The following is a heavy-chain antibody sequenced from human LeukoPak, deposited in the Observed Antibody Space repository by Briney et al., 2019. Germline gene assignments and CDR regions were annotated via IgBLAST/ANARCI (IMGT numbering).Heavy chain of an antibody. Sequence: PGGSLRLSCAASGFTFDDYGMSWVRQAPGKGLEWVSGINWNGGSTGYADSVKGRFTISRDNAKNSLYLQMNSLRAEDMALYYCAKDMAYSSSSGFDYWGQGTLVTVSS. CDR2: INWNGGST. CDR3: AKDMAYSSSSGFDY. CDR1: GFTFDDYG. J-gene: IGHJ4*02. D-gene: IGHD6-6*01. V-gene: IGHV3-20*04.